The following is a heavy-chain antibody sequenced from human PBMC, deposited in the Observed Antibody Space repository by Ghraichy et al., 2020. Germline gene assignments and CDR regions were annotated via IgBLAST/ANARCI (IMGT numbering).Heavy chain of an antibody. CDR2: IYYSGST. CDR1: GGSISSSRYY. CDR3: NSGYSSGRSDY. V-gene: IGHV4-39*01. D-gene: IGHD6-19*01. Sequence: SETLSLTCTVSGGSISSSRYYWGWIRQPPGKGLEWIGSIYYSGSTYYNPSLKSRVTISVDTSKNQFSLKLSSVTAADTAVYYCNSGYSSGRSDYWGQGTLVTVSS. J-gene: IGHJ4*02.